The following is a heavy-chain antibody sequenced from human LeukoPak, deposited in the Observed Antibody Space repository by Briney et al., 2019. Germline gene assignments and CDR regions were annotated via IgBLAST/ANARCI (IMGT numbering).Heavy chain of an antibody. J-gene: IGHJ6*03. Sequence: GGSLRLSCAVSGFTFSTYSMNWVRQAPGKGLEWVSYISSSSSTIYYADSVKGRFTISRDNAMDSLYLQMNSLRAEDTAVYYCAKDASARQSRLWYYYYYMDVWGKGTTVTVSS. D-gene: IGHD6-6*01. V-gene: IGHV3-48*01. CDR1: GFTFSTYS. CDR3: AKDASARQSRLWYYYYYMDV. CDR2: ISSSSSTI.